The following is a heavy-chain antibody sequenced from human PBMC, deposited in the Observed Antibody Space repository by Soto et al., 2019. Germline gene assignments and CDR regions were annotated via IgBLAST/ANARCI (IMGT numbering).Heavy chain of an antibody. J-gene: IGHJ4*02. V-gene: IGHV2-5*02. CDR1: GFSFNLSGMS. CDR2: IYWDDDK. CDR3: AHSQADSHGDYRQFAF. D-gene: IGHD3-16*02. Sequence: QITLKESGPTLVKPTQTLTLTCTFSGFSFNLSGMSVDWIRQPPGKGLEYLALIYWDDDKRYSPSLKTRLAISKDASRNQVVLTMTDLDPVDTATYYCAHSQADSHGDYRQFAFWGQGTRVTVSS.